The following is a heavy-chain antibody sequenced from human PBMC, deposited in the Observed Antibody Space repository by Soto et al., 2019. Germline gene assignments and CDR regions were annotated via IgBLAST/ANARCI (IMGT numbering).Heavy chain of an antibody. D-gene: IGHD3-22*01. V-gene: IGHV1-58*01. CDR1: GFTFTRSA. CDR2: IVVGSGNT. CDR3: AAGRRAQYYYDSSGTPGHYYYGMDV. Sequence: SVKVSCKASGFTFTRSAVQWVRQARGQRLEWIGWIVVGSGNTNYAQKFQERVTITRDMSTSTAYMELSSLRSEDTAVHYCAAGRRAQYYYDSSGTPGHYYYGMDVWGQGTTVTVSS. J-gene: IGHJ6*02.